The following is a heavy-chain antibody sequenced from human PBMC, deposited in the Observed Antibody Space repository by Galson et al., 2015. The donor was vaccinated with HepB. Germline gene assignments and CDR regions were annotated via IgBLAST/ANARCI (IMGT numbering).Heavy chain of an antibody. V-gene: IGHV3-48*02. CDR1: GFTFSSYS. CDR2: ISSSSSTI. CDR3: ARDANWGEAYWYGFVGY. J-gene: IGHJ4*02. D-gene: IGHD2-8*02. Sequence: SLRLSCAASGFTFSSYSMNWVRQAPGKGLEWVSYISSSSSTIYYADSVKGRFTISRDNAKNSLYLQMNSLRDEDTAVYYCARDANWGEAYWYGFVGYWGQGTLVTVSS.